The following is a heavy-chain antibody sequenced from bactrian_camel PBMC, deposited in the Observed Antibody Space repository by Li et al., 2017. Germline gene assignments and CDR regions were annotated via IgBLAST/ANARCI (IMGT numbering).Heavy chain of an antibody. D-gene: IGHD6*01. CDR2: IAPDGTT. Sequence: HVQLVESGGGSVQAGGSLKLSCAASEYIFSTCGMGWYRQALGKERELVSLIAPDGTTKDSTKESVKARFTISRDNAKNTVHLQMNNLKPEDTAMYYCSASDPRASENDACGKDGTSWYLIYLGQGTQVTVS. CDR1: EYIFSTCG. J-gene: IGHJ4*01. V-gene: IGHV3S53*01.